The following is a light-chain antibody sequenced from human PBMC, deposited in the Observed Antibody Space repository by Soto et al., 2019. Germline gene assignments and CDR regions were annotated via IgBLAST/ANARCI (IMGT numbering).Light chain of an antibody. J-gene: IGLJ2*01. CDR2: GNT. Sequence: QSVLTQPPSVSVAPGQRVTISCTGSSSNIGAGYDVHWYQQLPGIAPKLLIYGNTNRPSGVPDRFSGSKSGTSASLAITGLQAEDEADYYCLSFDSSLSVVFGGGTKLTVL. V-gene: IGLV1-40*01. CDR1: SSNIGAGYD. CDR3: LSFDSSLSVV.